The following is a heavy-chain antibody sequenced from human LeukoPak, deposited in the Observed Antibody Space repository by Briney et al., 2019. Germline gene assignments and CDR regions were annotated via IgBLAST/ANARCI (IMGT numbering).Heavy chain of an antibody. CDR3: ARWNDVPGVRGVPGDY. CDR2: INPNSGGT. J-gene: IGHJ4*02. D-gene: IGHD3-10*01. Sequence: ASVKVSCKASGDTFTGYYMHWVRQAPGQGLEWMGWINPNSGGTNYAQKFQARLTMTRNTSISTAYMEMSRLRSDDTAVYFCARWNDVPGVRGVPGDYWGQGTLVTVSS. CDR1: GDTFTGYY. V-gene: IGHV1-2*02.